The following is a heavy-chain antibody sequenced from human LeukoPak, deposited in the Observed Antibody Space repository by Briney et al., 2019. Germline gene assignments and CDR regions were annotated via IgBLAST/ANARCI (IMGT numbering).Heavy chain of an antibody. V-gene: IGHV1-2*02. CDR1: GYTFTSYG. J-gene: IGHJ4*02. CDR2: INPNSGGT. Sequence: ASVKVSCKASGYTFTSYGISWVRQAPGQGLEWMGWINPNSGGTNYAQKFQGRVTMTRDTSISTAYMELSRLRSDDTAVYYCARDRMRAGTVIGYWGQGTLVTVSS. CDR3: ARDRMRAGTVIGY. D-gene: IGHD1-1*01.